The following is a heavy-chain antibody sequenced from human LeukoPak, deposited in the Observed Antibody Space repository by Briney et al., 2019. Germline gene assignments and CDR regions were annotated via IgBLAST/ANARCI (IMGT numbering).Heavy chain of an antibody. CDR2: IYYSGST. Sequence: PSETLSLTCTVSGGSISGSSYYWGWIRQPPGKGLEWIGSIYYSGSTYYNPSLKSRVTISVDTSKNQFSLKLSSVTAADTAVYYCARLHDSSGYSNWGQGTLVTVSS. CDR3: ARLHDSSGYSN. V-gene: IGHV4-39*01. CDR1: GGSISGSSYY. D-gene: IGHD3-22*01. J-gene: IGHJ4*02.